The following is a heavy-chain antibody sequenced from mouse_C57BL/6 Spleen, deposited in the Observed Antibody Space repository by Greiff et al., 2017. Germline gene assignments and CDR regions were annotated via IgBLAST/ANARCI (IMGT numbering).Heavy chain of an antibody. CDR3: ARSNYYDYDRGFAY. D-gene: IGHD2-4*01. CDR1: GYAFTNYL. V-gene: IGHV1-54*01. Sequence: QVQLQQSGAELVRPGTSVKVSCKASGYAFTNYLIEWVKQRPGQGLEWIGVINPGSGGTNYNEKFKGKATLTADKSSSTAYMQLSSLTSEDSAVYFCARSNYYDYDRGFAYWGQGTLVTVSA. J-gene: IGHJ3*01. CDR2: INPGSGGT.